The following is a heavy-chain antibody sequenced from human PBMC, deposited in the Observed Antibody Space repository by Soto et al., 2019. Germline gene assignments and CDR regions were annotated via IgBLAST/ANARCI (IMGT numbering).Heavy chain of an antibody. CDR1: GGSFSGYY. Sequence: QVQLQQWGAGLLKSSETLSLTCAVYGGSFSGYYWTWIRQPPGKGLEWIGDINHSGSTNYNPSLKGRVTISVDTSKNQFSLKLNSVTAADTAVYYCARTRTSTRNYDYIWGCYRYLPFFDYWGQGTLVTVSS. CDR3: ARTRTSTRNYDYIWGCYRYLPFFDY. V-gene: IGHV4-34*01. J-gene: IGHJ4*02. CDR2: INHSGST. D-gene: IGHD3-16*02.